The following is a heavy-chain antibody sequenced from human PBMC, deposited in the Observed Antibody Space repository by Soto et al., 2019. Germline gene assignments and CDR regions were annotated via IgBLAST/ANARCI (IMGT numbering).Heavy chain of an antibody. Sequence: PGGSLRLSCAASGFTFSDYYMSWIRQAPGKGLEWVSYISSSGSIIYYADSVKGRFTISRDNAKNSLYLQLNSLRAEDTAVYYCARDLGYYAGDGYFDYWGQGTVVTVSS. CDR2: ISSSGSII. V-gene: IGHV3-11*01. CDR3: ARDLGYYAGDGYFDY. D-gene: IGHD3-10*01. J-gene: IGHJ4*02. CDR1: GFTFSDYY.